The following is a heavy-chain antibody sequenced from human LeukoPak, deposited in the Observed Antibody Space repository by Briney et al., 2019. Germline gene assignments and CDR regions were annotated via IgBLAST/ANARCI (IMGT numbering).Heavy chain of an antibody. CDR1: GYTFTNYA. D-gene: IGHD4-17*01. CDR2: VTPHNGNT. V-gene: IGHV1-18*04. Sequence: ASVKVSCKTSGYTFTNYAITWLRQAPGQGLEWTGWVTPHNGNTNYAQKFLDRVTMTTNTSTTTVYMQLRSLTSDDAAMYYCARDRGGYGDYSYWGQGTLVTVSS. J-gene: IGHJ4*02. CDR3: ARDRGGYGDYSY.